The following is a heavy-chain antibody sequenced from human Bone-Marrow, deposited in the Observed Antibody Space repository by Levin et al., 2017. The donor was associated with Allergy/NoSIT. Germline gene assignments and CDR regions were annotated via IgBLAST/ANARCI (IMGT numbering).Heavy chain of an antibody. V-gene: IGHV2-5*02. Sequence: SGPTLVKPTQTLTLTCTFSGFSLITNGVGVGWIRQPPGKALEWLAPTYWDDDKRYSPSLRSRLTITKDTSKNQVAITITDMDPVDTGTYYCAHRRVTGSPWGYGVFDSWGQGTMVTVSS. CDR2: TYWDDDK. CDR3: AHRRVTGSPWGYGVFDS. J-gene: IGHJ3*02. CDR1: GFSLITNGVG. D-gene: IGHD4-17*01.